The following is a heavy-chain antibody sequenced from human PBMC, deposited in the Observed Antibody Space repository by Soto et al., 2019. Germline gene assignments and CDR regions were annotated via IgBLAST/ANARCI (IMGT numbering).Heavy chain of an antibody. J-gene: IGHJ4*02. Sequence: EVQLVESGGGLVQPGGSLRLSCAASGFTFSSYWMSWVRQAPGKGLEWVANIKQDGSEKYYVDCVKGRFTISRDNAKNSQYLQMKSLRAEDTAVYYCARDGVYSSGWAIDYWGQGTLVTVSS. V-gene: IGHV3-7*01. CDR2: IKQDGSEK. CDR3: ARDGVYSSGWAIDY. CDR1: GFTFSSYW. D-gene: IGHD6-19*01.